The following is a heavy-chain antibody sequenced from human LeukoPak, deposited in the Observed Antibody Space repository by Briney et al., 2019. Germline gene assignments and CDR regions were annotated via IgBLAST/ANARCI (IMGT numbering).Heavy chain of an antibody. CDR1: GYTFTGSY. CDR2: INPNSGGT. D-gene: IGHD3-10*01. CDR3: ARGGPRPYYYYYMDV. J-gene: IGHJ6*03. Sequence: GASLKVSCKASGYTFTGSYMPWVRQAPGHGLEWMGGINPNSGGTNYAQKYQGRVTMTRDTSISTAYMELSRLRSDDTAVYYCARGGPRPYYYYYMDVWGKGTTVTVSS. V-gene: IGHV1-2*02.